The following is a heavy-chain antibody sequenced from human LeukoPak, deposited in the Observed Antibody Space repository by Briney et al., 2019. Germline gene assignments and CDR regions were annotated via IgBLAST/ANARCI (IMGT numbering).Heavy chain of an antibody. Sequence: GGSLRLSCAASGFTFSSYAMSWVRQAPGKGLEWVSAISGSGGSTYYADSVKGRFTISRDNSKNTLYLQMNSLRAEDTAVYYCANLGAYGYCSGGSCYRSDYWGQGTLVTVSS. V-gene: IGHV3-23*01. D-gene: IGHD2-15*01. CDR1: GFTFSSYA. CDR2: ISGSGGST. CDR3: ANLGAYGYCSGGSCYRSDY. J-gene: IGHJ4*02.